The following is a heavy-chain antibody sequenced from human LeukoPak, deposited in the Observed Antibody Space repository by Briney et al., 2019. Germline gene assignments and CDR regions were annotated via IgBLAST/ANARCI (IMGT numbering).Heavy chain of an antibody. CDR3: ASGGRIAVAPFDY. D-gene: IGHD6-19*01. CDR1: GGSLSSGSYY. V-gene: IGHV4-61*02. CDR2: IYTSGST. J-gene: IGHJ4*02. Sequence: SETLSLTCTVSGGSLSSGSYYWSWIRQPAGKGLEWIGRIYTSGSTNYNPSLKSRVTISVDTSKNQFSLKLSSVTAADTAVYYCASGGRIAVAPFDYWGQGTLVTVSS.